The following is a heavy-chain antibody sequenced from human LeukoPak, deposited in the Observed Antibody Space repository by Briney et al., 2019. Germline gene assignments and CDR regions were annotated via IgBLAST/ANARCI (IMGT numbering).Heavy chain of an antibody. D-gene: IGHD3-22*01. CDR1: GYTFSGYY. CDR2: INPKSGGT. J-gene: IGHJ5*02. V-gene: IGHV1-2*02. CDR3: ARRLYYYDTSGFGWFDP. Sequence: GASVKVSCKASGYTFSGYYMHWVRQAPGQGLEWMGWINPKSGGTNYAQKFEGRVTMTTDTSVSTAYMELSSLRSDDTAVYYCARRLYYYDTSGFGWFDPWGQGTLVTVSS.